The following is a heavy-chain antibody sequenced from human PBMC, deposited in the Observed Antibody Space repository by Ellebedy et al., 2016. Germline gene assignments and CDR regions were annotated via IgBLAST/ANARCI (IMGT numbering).Heavy chain of an antibody. J-gene: IGHJ4*02. V-gene: IGHV4-34*01. CDR1: GGSFSGYY. Sequence: SQTLSLTCXVYGGSFSGYYWSWIRQPPGKGLEWIGEINHNGSTNYNPSPKSRVTISVDTSKNQFSLKLSSVTAADTAVYYCARRRVDFDYWGQGTLVTVSS. CDR3: ARRRVDFDY. CDR2: INHNGST.